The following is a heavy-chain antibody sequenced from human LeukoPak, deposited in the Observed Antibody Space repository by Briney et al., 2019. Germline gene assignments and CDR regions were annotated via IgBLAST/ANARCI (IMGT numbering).Heavy chain of an antibody. CDR2: ISGSGGST. CDR1: GFTFSSYA. D-gene: IGHD3-10*01. Sequence: PGGSLRLSCAASGFTFSSYAMSWVRQAPGKGLEWVSAISGSGGSTCYADSVKGRFTISRENSKNTLYLQMNSLRAEETAVYYCAKDRAILWFGASRDAFDIWGQGTMVTVSS. J-gene: IGHJ3*02. V-gene: IGHV3-23*01. CDR3: AKDRAILWFGASRDAFDI.